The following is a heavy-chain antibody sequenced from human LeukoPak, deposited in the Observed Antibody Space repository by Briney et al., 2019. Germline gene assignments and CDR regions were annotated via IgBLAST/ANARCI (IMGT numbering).Heavy chain of an antibody. J-gene: IGHJ1*01. D-gene: IGHD6-13*01. CDR3: AISSSWSAAEYFQH. CDR1: GGTFSSYA. Sequence: GASVKVSCKASGGTFSSYAISWVRQAPGQGLEWMGWISAYNGNTNYAQKLQGRVTMTTDTSTSTAYMELRSLRSDDTAVYYCAISSSWSAAEYFQHWGQGTLVTVSS. V-gene: IGHV1-18*01. CDR2: ISAYNGNT.